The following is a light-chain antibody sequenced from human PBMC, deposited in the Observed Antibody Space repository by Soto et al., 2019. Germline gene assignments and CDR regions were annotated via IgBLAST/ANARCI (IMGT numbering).Light chain of an antibody. Sequence: DIQMTQSPSSLSASVGDRVTITCRASQSIRSYLNWYQQKPGKAPKLLIYAAFSLQSGVPSRFTGSGSGTDFTLTISSLQAEEFATYYCQQSYSTPQTFGQGTKVELK. CDR2: AAF. J-gene: IGKJ1*01. V-gene: IGKV1-39*01. CDR3: QQSYSTPQT. CDR1: QSIRSY.